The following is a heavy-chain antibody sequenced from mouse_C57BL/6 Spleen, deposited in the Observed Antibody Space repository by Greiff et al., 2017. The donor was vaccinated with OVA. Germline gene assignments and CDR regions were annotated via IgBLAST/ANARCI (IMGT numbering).Heavy chain of an antibody. V-gene: IGHV1-26*01. CDR2: INPNNGGT. CDR1: GYTFTDYY. Sequence: EVQLQQSGPELVKPGASVKISCKASGYTFTDYYMNWVKQSHGKSLEWIGDINPNNGGTSYNQKFKGKATLTVDKSSSTAYMELRSLTSEDSAVYYCARKGLRLGWYFDVWGTGTTVTVSS. CDR3: ARKGLRLGWYFDV. D-gene: IGHD2-4*01. J-gene: IGHJ1*03.